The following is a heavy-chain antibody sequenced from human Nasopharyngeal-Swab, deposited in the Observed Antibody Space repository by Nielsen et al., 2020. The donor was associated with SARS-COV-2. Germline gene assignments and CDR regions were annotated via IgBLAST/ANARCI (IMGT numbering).Heavy chain of an antibody. Sequence: GGSLRLSYAASGFTFDDYAMHWVRQAPGKGLEWVSGISWNSGSIGYADSVKGRFTISRDNAKNSLYLQMNSLRAEDTALYYCAKDMGYSILTGQPDYWGQGTLVTVSS. CDR3: AKDMGYSILTGQPDY. V-gene: IGHV3-9*01. CDR1: GFTFDDYA. J-gene: IGHJ4*02. CDR2: ISWNSGSI. D-gene: IGHD3-9*01.